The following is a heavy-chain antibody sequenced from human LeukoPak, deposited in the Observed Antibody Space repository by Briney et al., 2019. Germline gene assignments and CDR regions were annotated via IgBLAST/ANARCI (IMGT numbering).Heavy chain of an antibody. J-gene: IGHJ4*02. Sequence: ASVTVSFKFSVYTLTELSMHWVRQAPGKGLEWMGGFDPEDGETIYAQKFQCRVTMPEDTSTDTAYMELSSLRSEDTAVYYCATVVNRFLEWPYDYWGQGTLVTVSP. V-gene: IGHV1-24*01. CDR3: ATVVNRFLEWPYDY. CDR2: FDPEDGET. D-gene: IGHD3-3*01. CDR1: VYTLTELS.